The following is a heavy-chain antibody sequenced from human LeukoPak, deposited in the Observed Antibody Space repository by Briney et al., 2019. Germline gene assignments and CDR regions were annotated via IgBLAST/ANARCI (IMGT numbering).Heavy chain of an antibody. CDR2: IYYSGST. Sequence: SETLSLTCTVSGGSISSSSYYWGWIRQPPGKGLEWIGSIYYSGSTYYNPSLKSRVTMSVDTSKNQFSLKLSSVTAADTAVYYCARGSSPAGWFDPWGQGTLVTVSS. CDR1: GGSISSSSYY. V-gene: IGHV4-39*07. J-gene: IGHJ5*02. CDR3: ARGSSPAGWFDP.